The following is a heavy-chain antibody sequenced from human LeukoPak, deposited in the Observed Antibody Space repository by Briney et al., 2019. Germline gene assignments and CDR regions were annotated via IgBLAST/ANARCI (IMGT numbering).Heavy chain of an antibody. Sequence: SDPLSLPCTVSGGSKSRLYGRGPRNPRGGGGVWIGYIYYSGSTNYIPSLKSQVTISVDTSKNQFSLKLSAVTAADTAVYYCARASRQQQLATDDWGQGTLVTVSS. CDR2: IYYSGST. V-gene: IGHV4-59*11. D-gene: IGHD6-13*01. J-gene: IGHJ4*02. CDR1: GGSKSRLY. CDR3: ARASRQQQLATDD.